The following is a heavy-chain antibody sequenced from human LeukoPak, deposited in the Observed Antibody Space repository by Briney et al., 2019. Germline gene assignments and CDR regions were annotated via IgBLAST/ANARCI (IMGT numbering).Heavy chain of an antibody. CDR3: AKDTYSYGLWGPDY. D-gene: IGHD5-18*01. CDR2: IWYDGSNK. J-gene: IGHJ4*02. CDR1: GFSFKSYG. Sequence: PGRSLRLSCAASGFSFKSYGMHWVRQAPGKGLEWVALIWYDGSNKDYADSVKGRFTISRDNSKNTLYLQMNSLRAEDTAVYYCAKDTYSYGLWGPDYWGQGTLVTVSS. V-gene: IGHV3-33*06.